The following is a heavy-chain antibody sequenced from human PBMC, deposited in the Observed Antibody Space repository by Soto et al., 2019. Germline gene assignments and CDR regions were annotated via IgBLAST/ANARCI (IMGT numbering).Heavy chain of an antibody. CDR2: IDRSNYYT. Sequence: GESLKISCKGSGYSFTSYWISWVRQMPGKGLERVRKIDRSNYYTKYTPSFQGHVTRSADTSISTDYQQCSRLKAAATAMYYVDKCSINILGLVWYGMDVWGQGTMVTVSS. CDR3: DKCSINILGLVWYGMDV. V-gene: IGHV5-10-1*01. D-gene: IGHD3-3*01. J-gene: IGHJ6*02. CDR1: GYSFTSYW.